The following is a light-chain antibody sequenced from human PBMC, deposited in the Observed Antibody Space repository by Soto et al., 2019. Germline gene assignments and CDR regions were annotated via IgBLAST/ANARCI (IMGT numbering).Light chain of an antibody. CDR3: ETWDRNTRM. CDR1: SGHSSYI. V-gene: IGLV4-60*02. Sequence: QLVLTQSSSASASLGSSVKLTCTLSSGHSSYIIAWHQQQPGKAPRYLMKLEGSGSYNKGSGVPDRFSGSSSGADRYLTISNLQFEDEADYYCETWDRNTRMFGGGTQLTVL. CDR2: LEGSGSY. J-gene: IGLJ3*02.